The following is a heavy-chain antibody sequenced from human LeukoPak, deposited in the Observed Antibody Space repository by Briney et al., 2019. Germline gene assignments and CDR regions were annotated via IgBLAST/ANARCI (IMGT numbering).Heavy chain of an antibody. V-gene: IGHV1-3*01. CDR2: INAGNGNT. CDR1: GYTFTSYA. D-gene: IGHD6-19*01. CDR3: AREGGQWLPLDY. J-gene: IGHJ4*02. Sequence: ASVKVSCKASGYTFTSYAIHWARQAPGQRLEWMGWINAGNGNTKYSQKFQGRVTITRDTSASTAYMELSSLRSEDTGVYYRAREGGQWLPLDYWGQGTLVTVSS.